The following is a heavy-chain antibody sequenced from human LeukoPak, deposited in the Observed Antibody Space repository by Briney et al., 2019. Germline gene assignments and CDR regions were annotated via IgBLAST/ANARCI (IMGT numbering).Heavy chain of an antibody. D-gene: IGHD3-9*01. CDR3: AREGPDILTGWGINDY. CDR1: GYTFTSYG. Sequence: GASVKVSCKASGYTFTSYGISWVRQAPGQGLEWMGWISAYNGNTNYAQKLQGRVTMTTDTSTSTAYMELRSLRSDDTAVYYCAREGPDILTGWGINDYWGQGTLVTVSS. CDR2: ISAYNGNT. V-gene: IGHV1-18*01. J-gene: IGHJ4*02.